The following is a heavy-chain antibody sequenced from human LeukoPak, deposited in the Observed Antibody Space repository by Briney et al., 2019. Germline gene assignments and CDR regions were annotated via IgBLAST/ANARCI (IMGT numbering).Heavy chain of an antibody. CDR2: ISAYSGYT. Sequence: GASVKVSCKASGYTFTNYGISWVRQAPGQGLEWMGRISAYSGYTHYAQKIQGRVTVTTEASTSTAYMELRSLTSHDTAVYYCARDAVSTTTAGGIDYWGQGTLVTVSS. J-gene: IGHJ4*02. CDR1: GYTFTNYG. CDR3: ARDAVSTTTAGGIDY. D-gene: IGHD5/OR15-5a*01. V-gene: IGHV1-18*01.